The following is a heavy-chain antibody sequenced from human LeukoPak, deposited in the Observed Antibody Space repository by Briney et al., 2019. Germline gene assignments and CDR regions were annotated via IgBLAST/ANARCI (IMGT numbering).Heavy chain of an antibody. J-gene: IGHJ4*02. CDR2: IIPILGIA. Sequence: GASVKVSCKASGGTFSSYTISWVRQAPGQGLEWMGRIIPILGIANYAQKFQGRVTITADKSTSTAYMELRSLRSDDTAVYYCARDRPGITHFDYWGQGTLVTVSS. CDR3: ARDRPGITHFDY. V-gene: IGHV1-69*04. D-gene: IGHD1-14*01. CDR1: GGTFSSYT.